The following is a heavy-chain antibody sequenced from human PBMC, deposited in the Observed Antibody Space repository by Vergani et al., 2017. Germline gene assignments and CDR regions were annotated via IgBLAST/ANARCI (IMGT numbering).Heavy chain of an antibody. J-gene: IGHJ5*02. CDR2: INHSGST. CDR3: ARGVVRGVIRRHNWFDP. Sequence: QVQLQQWGAGLLKPSETLSLTCAVYGGSFSGYYWSWIRQPPGKGLEWSGEINHSGSTNYNPSLKSRVTISVDTSKYQFSLKLSSVTAADPAVDYCARGVVRGVIRRHNWFDPWGQGTLVTVSS. CDR1: GGSFSGYY. V-gene: IGHV4-34*01. D-gene: IGHD3-10*01.